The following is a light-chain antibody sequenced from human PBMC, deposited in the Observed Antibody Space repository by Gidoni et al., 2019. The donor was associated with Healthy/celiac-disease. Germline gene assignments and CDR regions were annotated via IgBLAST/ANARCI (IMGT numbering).Light chain of an antibody. Sequence: EISFTHSPGTLSLSPGERATLSCRARQSVCSSYLAWYQQTPGQAPRLLNYGASRRATGLPDRFSGGGSGKDFTLTISRLEPEDLAVYYCQQYGSSPRTFGQGTKVEIK. CDR2: GAS. CDR3: QQYGSSPRT. V-gene: IGKV3-20*01. J-gene: IGKJ1*01. CDR1: QSVCSSY.